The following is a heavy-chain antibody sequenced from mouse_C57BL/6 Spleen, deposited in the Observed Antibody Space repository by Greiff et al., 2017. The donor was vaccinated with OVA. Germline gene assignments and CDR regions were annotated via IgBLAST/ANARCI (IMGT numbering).Heavy chain of an antibody. CDR2: IDPSDSYT. J-gene: IGHJ2*01. Sequence: QVQLQQPGAELVRPGTSVKLSCKASGYTFTSYWMHWVKQRPGQGLEWIGVIDPSDSYTNYNQKFKGKATLTVDTSSSTAYMQLSSLTSEDSAVYYCVVTTVYFDDWGQGTTLTVSS. V-gene: IGHV1-59*01. D-gene: IGHD2-2*01. CDR1: GYTFTSYW. CDR3: VVTTVYFDD.